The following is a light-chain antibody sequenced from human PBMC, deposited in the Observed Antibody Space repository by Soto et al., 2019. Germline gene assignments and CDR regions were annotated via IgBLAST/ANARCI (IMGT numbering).Light chain of an antibody. CDR2: DAS. V-gene: IGKV3-11*01. J-gene: IGKJ3*01. CDR1: QSVSSY. CDR3: HQRSNWPPFT. Sequence: IVLTQSPATLSLSPGERATLSCRASQSVSSYLAWYQQKPGQAPRLLIYDASNRATGIPARFSGSGSGTDFTLTSSSLEPEDFAVYYCHQRSNWPPFTFGPGTKGDIK.